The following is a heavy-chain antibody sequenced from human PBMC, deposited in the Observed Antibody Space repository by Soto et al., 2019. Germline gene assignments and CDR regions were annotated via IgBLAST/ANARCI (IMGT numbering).Heavy chain of an antibody. Sequence: EASVKVSCKASGYMFTNYGINWVRQAPGQGLEWMGWISGNNGKTKYAQKFQNRVSLTTDKSTTTAYMELRSLRSDDTAIYYCVRDHYYDNSGPLDYWGQGTLVTVSS. V-gene: IGHV1-18*01. J-gene: IGHJ4*02. CDR1: GYMFTNYG. CDR3: VRDHYYDNSGPLDY. CDR2: ISGNNGKT. D-gene: IGHD3-22*01.